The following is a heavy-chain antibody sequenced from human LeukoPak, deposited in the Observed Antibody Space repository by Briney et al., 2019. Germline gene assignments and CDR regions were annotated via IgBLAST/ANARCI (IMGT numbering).Heavy chain of an antibody. J-gene: IGHJ3*02. Sequence: WETLSLTCSVSAGSITYSFWSWIRQSAGKGLEWIGRFHTSGDLNYNPSLRSRVSISVDTSKNQFSLKMNSVTAADTAMYYCVRDGRRGNNCDAFDIWGQGTMVTVSS. V-gene: IGHV4-4*07. CDR1: AGSITYSF. CDR3: VRDGRRGNNCDAFDI. CDR2: FHTSGDL. D-gene: IGHD1/OR15-1a*01.